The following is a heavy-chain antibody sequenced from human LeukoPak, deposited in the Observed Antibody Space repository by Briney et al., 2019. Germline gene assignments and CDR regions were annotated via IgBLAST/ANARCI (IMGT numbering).Heavy chain of an antibody. CDR1: GGSFSGYY. CDR2: INHSGST. D-gene: IGHD1-1*01. V-gene: IGHV4-34*01. CDR3: ARSLAEYKILDY. J-gene: IGHJ4*02. Sequence: SETLSLTCAVSGGSFSGYYWSWIRQPPGKGLEWIGEINHSGSTNYNPSLKSRVTISVDTSKNQFSLKLSSVTAADMAVYYFARSLAEYKILDYWGQGTLVTVSS.